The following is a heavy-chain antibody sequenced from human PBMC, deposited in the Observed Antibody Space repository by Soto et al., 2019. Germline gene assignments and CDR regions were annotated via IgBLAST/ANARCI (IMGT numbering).Heavy chain of an antibody. D-gene: IGHD3-9*01. J-gene: IGHJ6*02. V-gene: IGHV4-34*01. CDR2: INHSGST. CDR3: ASRVLRYFDWLLYSYGMDV. Sequence: IGEINHSGSTNYNPSLKSRVTISVDTSKNQFSLKLSSVTAADTAVYYCASRVLRYFDWLLYSYGMDVWGQGTTVTVSS.